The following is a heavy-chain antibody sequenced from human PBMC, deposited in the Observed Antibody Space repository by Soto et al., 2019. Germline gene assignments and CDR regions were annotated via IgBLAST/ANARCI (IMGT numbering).Heavy chain of an antibody. Sequence: GGSLRLSCAASGFSFNKYGMHWVRQAPGKGLEWVAVTWYDGSNKYYADSVKGRFTISRDNSKNTLYLQMNSLRGEDTAVYYCARDVGGEKDHSGYGYYYYYGMDVWGQGTTVTVSS. CDR3: ARDVGGEKDHSGYGYYYYYGMDV. CDR2: TWYDGSNK. J-gene: IGHJ6*02. V-gene: IGHV3-33*01. CDR1: GFSFNKYG. D-gene: IGHD5-12*01.